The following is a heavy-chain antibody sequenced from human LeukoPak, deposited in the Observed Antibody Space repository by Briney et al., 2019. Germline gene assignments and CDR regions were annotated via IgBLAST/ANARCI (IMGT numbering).Heavy chain of an antibody. CDR1: GYTFTSNS. Sequence: ASVKVSCKASGYTFTSNSINWVRQAPGQGLEWMGWISTYNGETIYAQKVQGRVTMTTDTSTSTAYMELRSLRSDDTAVYYCAKDRWRDGSSSFDNWGQETLVTVSS. CDR2: ISTYNGET. V-gene: IGHV1-18*01. D-gene: IGHD6-6*01. CDR3: AKDRWRDGSSSFDN. J-gene: IGHJ4*02.